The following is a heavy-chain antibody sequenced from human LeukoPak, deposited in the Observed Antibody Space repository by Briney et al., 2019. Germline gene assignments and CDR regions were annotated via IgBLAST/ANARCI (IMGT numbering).Heavy chain of an antibody. V-gene: IGHV3-73*01. Sequence: GGSLRLSCAASGFTFSGSSLHWVRQASGKGLEWVGRIRSTANGYATAYAASVKGRFTISRDDSKNTAYLQMDSLKTEDTAVYYCTGNYYGSGSYADFDYWGQGTLVTVSS. D-gene: IGHD3-10*01. CDR1: GFTFSGSS. CDR3: TGNYYGSGSYADFDY. J-gene: IGHJ4*02. CDR2: IRSTANGYAT.